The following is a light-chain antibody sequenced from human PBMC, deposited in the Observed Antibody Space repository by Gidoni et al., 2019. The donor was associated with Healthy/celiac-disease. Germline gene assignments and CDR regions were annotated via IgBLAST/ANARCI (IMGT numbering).Light chain of an antibody. Sequence: LTLLSAVSVALGQTVRITCQGDSLRSYYASWYQQKPGQAPVLFIYGKNNRPSGIPDRFSGSSSGNTASLTITGAQAEDEADYYCNSRDSSGNHLVFGGGTKLTVL. V-gene: IGLV3-19*01. J-gene: IGLJ2*01. CDR3: NSRDSSGNHLV. CDR2: GKN. CDR1: SLRSYY.